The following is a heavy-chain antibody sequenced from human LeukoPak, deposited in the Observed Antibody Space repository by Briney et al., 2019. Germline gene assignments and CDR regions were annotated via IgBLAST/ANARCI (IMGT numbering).Heavy chain of an antibody. CDR2: MNPNSGNT. CDR1: VYTFTIYD. Sequence: ASVKVSCKASVYTFTIYDINWVGQATGRGLEWMGWMNPNSGNTGYAQKFQGRDTMTRNTSLSTAYMELSSLRSEDTAVYYCATTFTFGGVIVKDYWGQGTLVTVSS. D-gene: IGHD3-16*02. CDR3: ATTFTFGGVIVKDY. V-gene: IGHV1-8*01. J-gene: IGHJ4*02.